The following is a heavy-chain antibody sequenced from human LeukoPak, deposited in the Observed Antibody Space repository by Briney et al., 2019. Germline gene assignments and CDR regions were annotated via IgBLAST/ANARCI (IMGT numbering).Heavy chain of an antibody. CDR3: ARGLVHDTSGYYSDY. Sequence: AGRSLRLSCAASGFTFSAFWMHWVRQAPGKGLVWVSRINSDDSRTTYADSVKGRFTISRDNAKNTLYLQMNSLRAEDTAVYYCARGLVHDTSGYYSDYWGQGTLVTVSS. CDR2: INSDDSRT. CDR1: GFTFSAFW. V-gene: IGHV3-74*01. D-gene: IGHD3-22*01. J-gene: IGHJ4*02.